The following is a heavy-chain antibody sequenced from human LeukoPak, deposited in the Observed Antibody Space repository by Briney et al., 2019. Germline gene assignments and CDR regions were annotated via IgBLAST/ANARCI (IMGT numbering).Heavy chain of an antibody. CDR3: ASNEWSGYYFDY. V-gene: IGHV4-39*01. CDR1: GGSISTSSYY. D-gene: IGHD3-3*01. J-gene: IGHJ4*02. Sequence: SETLSLTCTVSGGSISTSSYYWGWIRQPPGKGLEWIGSMYYSGSTYYNPSLKSRVTISADTSKNQVSLKLSSVTAADTALYYCASNEWSGYYFDYWGQGTLVTVSS. CDR2: MYYSGST.